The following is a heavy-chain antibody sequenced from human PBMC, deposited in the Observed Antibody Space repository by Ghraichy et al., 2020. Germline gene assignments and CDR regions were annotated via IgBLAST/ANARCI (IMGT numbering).Heavy chain of an antibody. V-gene: IGHV3-7*01. CDR3: ARDLWVTAPRI. CDR1: GFTFGRYW. CDR2: IKHDGSEK. J-gene: IGHJ3*02. D-gene: IGHD2-21*02. Sequence: GGSLRLSCAASGFTFGRYWMTWVRQAPGRGLECVANIKHDGSEKYYVDSVKGRFTISRDNAKNSLYLQMNSLRAEDTALYYCARDLWVTAPRIWGQGTMVTVSS.